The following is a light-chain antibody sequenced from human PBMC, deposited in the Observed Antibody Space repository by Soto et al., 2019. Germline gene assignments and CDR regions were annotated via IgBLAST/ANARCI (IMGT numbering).Light chain of an antibody. Sequence: EIVMTQSPGTLSVSPGERATLSCRARQTISSNYLAWYQQKPGQAPSLLIYGTSSRAAGIPDRFSGSGSGTDFTLTSSRLEPEDSAIYYCQQYGSWTFGQGTKVE. CDR1: QTISSNY. CDR2: GTS. J-gene: IGKJ1*01. CDR3: QQYGSWT. V-gene: IGKV3-20*01.